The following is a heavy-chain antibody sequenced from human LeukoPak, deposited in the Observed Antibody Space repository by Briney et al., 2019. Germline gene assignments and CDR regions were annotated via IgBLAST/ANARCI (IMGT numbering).Heavy chain of an antibody. Sequence: ASVKVSCKASGYTFTGYYMHWVRQAPGQGLEWMGRINPNSGGTNYAQKFQGRVTMTRDTSLSTAYMELSRLRSDDTAVYYCARVSSGGSSGYLFDYWGQGTLVTVSS. V-gene: IGHV1-2*06. J-gene: IGHJ4*02. CDR1: GYTFTGYY. D-gene: IGHD3-22*01. CDR3: ARVSSGGSSGYLFDY. CDR2: INPNSGGT.